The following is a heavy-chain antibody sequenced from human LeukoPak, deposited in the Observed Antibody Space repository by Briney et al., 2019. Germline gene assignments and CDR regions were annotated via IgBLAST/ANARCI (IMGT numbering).Heavy chain of an antibody. D-gene: IGHD2-15*01. CDR3: ARDRSPFYYYFMDV. V-gene: IGHV4-39*02. J-gene: IGHJ6*03. CDR2: MSYSGNT. Sequence: SETLSLTCTVSGGPISSSFYNCAWIRQSPGKGLEWIGSMSYSGNTYYNPSLKSRFSMSVDASNSQFSLRLRSVTAADTAIYYCARDRSPFYYYFMDVWGKGTTVSVSS. CDR1: GGPISSSFYN.